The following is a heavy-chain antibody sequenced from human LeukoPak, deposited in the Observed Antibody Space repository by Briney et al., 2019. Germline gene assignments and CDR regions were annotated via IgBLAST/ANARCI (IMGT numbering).Heavy chain of an antibody. J-gene: IGHJ4*02. CDR1: GGSISSSSDF. D-gene: IGHD1-1*01. CDR2: IYYSGRT. Sequence: PSETLSLTCTVCGGSISSSSDFWGWIRQPPGKGLEWIGSIYYSGRTYNNPSLKSRVTISVDTSKNQFSLKLSSVTAADTAVYYCARHRWDGTFNFDYWGQGTLVPISS. V-gene: IGHV4-39*01. CDR3: ARHRWDGTFNFDY.